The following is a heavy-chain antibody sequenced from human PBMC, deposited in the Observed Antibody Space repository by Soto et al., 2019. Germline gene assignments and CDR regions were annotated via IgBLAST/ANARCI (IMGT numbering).Heavy chain of an antibody. CDR3: AKDGGITMIVVVTHFDY. CDR1: GFTFSSYA. V-gene: IGHV3-23*01. J-gene: IGHJ4*02. D-gene: IGHD3-22*01. CDR2: ISGSGGST. Sequence: PGGSLRLSCPASGFTFSSYAMSGVREAPGKGLEWVSAISGSGGSTYYADSVKGRFTISRDNSKNTLYLQMNSLRAEDTAVYYCAKDGGITMIVVVTHFDYWGQGTLVTVSS.